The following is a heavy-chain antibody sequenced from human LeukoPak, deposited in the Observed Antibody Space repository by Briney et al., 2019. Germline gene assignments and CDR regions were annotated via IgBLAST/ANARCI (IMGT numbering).Heavy chain of an antibody. Sequence: SETLSLTCTVYGDSIDRTNWWTWVRQPPGKGLEWIGEINHSGGTNYDPSLKSRVTISVDKSKNQFSLKLTSVTAADTAVYYCASGYSDKKENAFDIWGQGTMVTVSP. J-gene: IGHJ3*02. CDR1: GDSIDRTNW. D-gene: IGHD5-12*01. CDR3: ASGYSDKKENAFDI. CDR2: INHSGGT. V-gene: IGHV4-4*02.